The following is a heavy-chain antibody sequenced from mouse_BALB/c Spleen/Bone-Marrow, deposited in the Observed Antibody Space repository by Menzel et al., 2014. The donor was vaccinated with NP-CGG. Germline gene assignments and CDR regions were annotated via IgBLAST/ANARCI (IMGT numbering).Heavy chain of an antibody. D-gene: IGHD6-1*01. J-gene: IGHJ2*01. CDR2: VNPYNDGT. CDR3: ARRGRIAEALGY. CDR1: GYTFTSYV. Sequence: SGPELVKPGASVKMSCTASGYTFTSYVMHWVKQKPGQGLEWIGYVNPYNDGTKYNEKFKGKATLTSDKSSSTAYMELSSLTSEVSAVYYCARRGRIAEALGYWGQGTTLTVSS. V-gene: IGHV1-14*01.